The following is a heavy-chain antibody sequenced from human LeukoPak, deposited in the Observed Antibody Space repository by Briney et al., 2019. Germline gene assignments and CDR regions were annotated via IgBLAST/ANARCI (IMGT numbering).Heavy chain of an antibody. CDR2: ISAVSDDI. V-gene: IGHV3-21*01. CDR3: ARYNSVSYGYEYFNGMDV. CDR1: GFNFNIYK. Sequence: GSLRLSCEASGFNFNIYKMNWIRQTPGKGLERVSSISAVSDDIYYADSVKGRFTISRDNARKSLYLELNSLRTEDTAVYYCARYNSVSYGYEYFNGMDVWGQGTTVTVSS. J-gene: IGHJ6*01. D-gene: IGHD5-18*01.